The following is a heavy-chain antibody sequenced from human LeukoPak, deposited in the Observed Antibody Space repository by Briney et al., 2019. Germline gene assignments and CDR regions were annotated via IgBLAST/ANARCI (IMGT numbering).Heavy chain of an antibody. Sequence: SGTLSLTCAVSGGSISSDNWWSWVRQPPGKGLEWIGEISHSGNTNYNPSLESRVTISVDKSKNQFSLKMSSVTAADTAVYFCARVSGTTPFDYWGQGLLVTVSS. V-gene: IGHV4-4*02. J-gene: IGHJ4*02. D-gene: IGHD1-1*01. CDR1: GGSISSDNW. CDR2: ISHSGNT. CDR3: ARVSGTTPFDY.